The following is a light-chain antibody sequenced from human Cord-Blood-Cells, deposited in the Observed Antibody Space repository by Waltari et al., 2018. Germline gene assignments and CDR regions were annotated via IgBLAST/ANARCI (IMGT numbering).Light chain of an antibody. V-gene: IGLV2-14*01. J-gene: IGLJ1*01. CDR3: SSYTSSSPYV. Sequence: QSALTQPDSVSGSPGQSITISCTGTSSDFGGYNYVSWYQQHPGKAPKLMIYEVSNRPSGVSNRFSGSKSGNTASLTISGLQAEDEADYYCSSYTSSSPYVFGTGTKVTVL. CDR2: EVS. CDR1: SSDFGGYNY.